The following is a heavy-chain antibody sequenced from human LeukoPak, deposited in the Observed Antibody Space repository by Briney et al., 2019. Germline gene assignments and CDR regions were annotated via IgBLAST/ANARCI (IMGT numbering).Heavy chain of an antibody. Sequence: SVKVSCKASGGTFSNYTIFWVRQAPGQGLEWMGGIIPIFGSANYAQKFQGRVTITADESTSTAYMELSSLRSEDTAVYYCANLAAAGTDWYFDLWGRGTLVTVSS. CDR3: ANLAAAGTDWYFDL. D-gene: IGHD6-13*01. V-gene: IGHV1-69*01. CDR1: GGTFSNYT. CDR2: IIPIFGSA. J-gene: IGHJ2*01.